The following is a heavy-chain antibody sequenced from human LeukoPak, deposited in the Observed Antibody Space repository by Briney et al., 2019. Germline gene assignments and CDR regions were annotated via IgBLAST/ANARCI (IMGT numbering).Heavy chain of an antibody. CDR2: IIPIFGTA. V-gene: IGHV1-69*01. J-gene: IGHJ6*02. D-gene: IGHD3-16*01. CDR1: GGTFSSYA. CDR3: ARGGSGSSPRLYYYYYYGMDV. Sequence: GSSVKVSCKASGGTFSSYAINWVRQAPGQGLEWMGGIIPIFGTANYAQKFQGRVTITADESTSTAYMELSSLRSEDTAVYYCARGGSGSSPRLYYYYYYGMDVWGQGTTVTVSS.